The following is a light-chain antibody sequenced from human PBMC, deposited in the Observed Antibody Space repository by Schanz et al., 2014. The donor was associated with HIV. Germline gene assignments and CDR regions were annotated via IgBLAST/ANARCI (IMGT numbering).Light chain of an antibody. CDR2: GAS. V-gene: IGKV1-5*01. J-gene: IGKJ1*01. CDR1: ERISRW. Sequence: DIQMTQSPSTLSASVGDRVTITCRASERISRWLAWYQQKPGKAPKLLTYGASTLQSGVPPRFSGSGSGTDFTLTISSLQSEDFAVYYCQQYNKWPWTFGQGTKVEIK. CDR3: QQYNKWPWT.